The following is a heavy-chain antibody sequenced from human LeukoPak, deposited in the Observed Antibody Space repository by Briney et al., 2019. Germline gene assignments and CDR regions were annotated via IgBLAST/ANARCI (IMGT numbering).Heavy chain of an antibody. J-gene: IGHJ4*02. V-gene: IGHV3-23*01. CDR2: ISGSGGST. CDR3: AQGYSSGWFPY. Sequence: GGSLRLSCAASGFTFSSYAMSWVRQAPGKGLEWVSAISGSGGSTYYADSVKGRFTISRDNSENKLYLQMNSLRTEDTAVYYCAQGYSSGWFPYWGQGSLVSVSS. D-gene: IGHD6-19*01. CDR1: GFTFSSYA.